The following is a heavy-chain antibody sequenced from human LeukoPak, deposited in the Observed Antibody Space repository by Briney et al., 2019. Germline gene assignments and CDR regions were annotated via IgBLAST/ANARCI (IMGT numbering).Heavy chain of an antibody. D-gene: IGHD4-17*01. CDR1: GFTVSSNY. CDR2: IFSGGST. J-gene: IGHJ4*02. V-gene: IGHV3-53*01. Sequence: PGGSLRLSCAASGFTVSSNYMSWVRQAPGKELEWVSIIFSGGSTYYADSVKGRFTISRDNSKNTLYLQMNSLRAEDTAVYYCAREAVTRSYFDYWGQGTLVTVSS. CDR3: AREAVTRSYFDY.